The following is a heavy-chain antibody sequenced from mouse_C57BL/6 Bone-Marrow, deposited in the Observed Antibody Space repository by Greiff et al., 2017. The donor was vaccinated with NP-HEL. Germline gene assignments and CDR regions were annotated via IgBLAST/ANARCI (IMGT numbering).Heavy chain of an antibody. CDR2: ISYDGSN. Sequence: EVKLMESGPGLVKPSQSLSLTCSVTGYSITSGYYWNWIRQFPGNKLEWMGYISYDGSNNYNPSFKNRISITRDTSKNQFFLKLNSVTTEDTATYYCARALVYYFDYWGQGTTLTVSS. V-gene: IGHV3-6*01. CDR3: ARALVYYFDY. D-gene: IGHD6-2*01. J-gene: IGHJ2*01. CDR1: GYSITSGYY.